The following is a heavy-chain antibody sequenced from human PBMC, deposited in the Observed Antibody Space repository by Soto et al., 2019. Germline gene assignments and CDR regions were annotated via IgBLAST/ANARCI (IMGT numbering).Heavy chain of an antibody. CDR1: GGSISSYY. V-gene: IGHV4-59*01. D-gene: IGHD4-17*01. CDR2: IYYSGST. CDR3: ARGHGDYNYFDY. J-gene: IGHJ4*02. Sequence: SETLSLTCTVSGGSISSYYWIWIRQPPGKGLEWIGYIYYSGSTNYNPSLKSRVTISVDTSKNQFSLKLSSVTAADTAVYYCARGHGDYNYFDYWGQGTLVTVSS.